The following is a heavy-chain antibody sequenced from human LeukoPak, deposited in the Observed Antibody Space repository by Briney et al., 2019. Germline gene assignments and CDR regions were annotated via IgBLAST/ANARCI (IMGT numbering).Heavy chain of an antibody. V-gene: IGHV4-34*01. CDR3: ARGLGDSGYDFLVY. D-gene: IGHD5-12*01. CDR1: GGSFSGYY. CDR2: INDSGNT. Sequence: PSETLSLTCAVYGGSFSGYYWNWIRQPPGKRLEWIGEINDSGNTNYNPSLKSRVTLSVDTTKNQFSLKLSPVTAADSAIYYCARGLGDSGYDFLVYWGQGSLVTVSS. J-gene: IGHJ4*02.